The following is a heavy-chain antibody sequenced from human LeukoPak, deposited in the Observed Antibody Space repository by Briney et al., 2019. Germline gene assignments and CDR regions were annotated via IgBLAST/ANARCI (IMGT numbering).Heavy chain of an antibody. D-gene: IGHD3-10*01. J-gene: IGHJ4*02. V-gene: IGHV3-9*01. CDR2: ISWNSGSI. CDR3: ARGYIGFGARGGSDY. CDR1: GFTFDDYA. Sequence: GGSLRLSCAASGFTFDDYAMHWVRQAPGKGLEWVSGISWNSGSIGYADSVKGRFTISRDNAKNTVYLQMNSLRAEDTAVYYCARGYIGFGARGGSDYWGQGTLVTVSS.